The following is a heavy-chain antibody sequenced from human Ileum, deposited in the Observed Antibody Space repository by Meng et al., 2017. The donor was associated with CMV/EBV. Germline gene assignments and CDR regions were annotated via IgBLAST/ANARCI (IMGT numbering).Heavy chain of an antibody. CDR2: IRYDAINK. V-gene: IGHV3-30*02. J-gene: IGHJ4*02. Sequence: GESLKISCAASGFTFSTYGMHWVRQAPGKGLEWVAFIRYDAINKYYADSVKGRFTISRDNSRNTLYLQMNTLRAEDTAVFYCAKDVYEGAFENWGQGTLVTVSS. D-gene: IGHD2/OR15-2a*01. CDR3: AKDVYEGAFEN. CDR1: GFTFSTYG.